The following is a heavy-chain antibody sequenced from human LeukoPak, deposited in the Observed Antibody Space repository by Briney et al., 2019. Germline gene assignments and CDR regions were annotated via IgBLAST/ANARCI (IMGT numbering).Heavy chain of an antibody. J-gene: IGHJ4*02. CDR2: IKQDGSEK. CDR1: GFTFSSCW. D-gene: IGHD3-3*01. V-gene: IGHV3-7*03. Sequence: PGGSLRLSCAASGFTFSSCWMSWVRQAPGKGLEWVANIKQDGSEKYYVDSVKGRFTISRDNAKNSLYLQMNSLRAEDTAVYYCARVSDFWSGYYFDYWGQGTLVTVSS. CDR3: ARVSDFWSGYYFDY.